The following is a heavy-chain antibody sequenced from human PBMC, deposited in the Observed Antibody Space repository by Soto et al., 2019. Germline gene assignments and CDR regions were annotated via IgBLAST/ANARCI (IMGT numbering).Heavy chain of an antibody. D-gene: IGHD2-15*01. CDR3: ARDGIGGTAFWGYLDY. CDR1: GFTYSNYW. CDR2: ISSSSSYI. V-gene: IGHV3-21*01. Sequence: GGSLRLSCAASGFTYSNYWRSWVRQVPGKGLEWVSSISSSSSYIYYADSVKGRFTISRDNAKKSLYLQMNSLRAEDTAVYYCARDGIGGTAFWGYLDYWGQGTLVTVSS. J-gene: IGHJ4*02.